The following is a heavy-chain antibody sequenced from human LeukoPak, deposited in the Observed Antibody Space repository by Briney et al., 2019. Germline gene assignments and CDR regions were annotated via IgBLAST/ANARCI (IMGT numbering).Heavy chain of an antibody. CDR3: ARDEYSSSSPDN. V-gene: IGHV1-69*13. CDR1: GGTFSSYA. Sequence: SVKVSCKASGGTFSSYAISWVRQAPGQGLEWMGGIIPIFGTANYAQKFQGRVTITADESTSTAYLELSSLRSEDTAVYYCARDEYSSSSPDNWGQGTLVTVSS. D-gene: IGHD6-6*01. J-gene: IGHJ4*02. CDR2: IIPIFGTA.